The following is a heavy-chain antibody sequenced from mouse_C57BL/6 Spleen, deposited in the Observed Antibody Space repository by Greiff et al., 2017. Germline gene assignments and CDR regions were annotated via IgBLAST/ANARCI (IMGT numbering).Heavy chain of an antibody. CDR3: ARGGSNPYAMGY. D-gene: IGHD2-5*01. CDR1: GYTFTSYW. J-gene: IGHJ4*01. V-gene: IGHV1-69*01. CDR2: IDPSDSYT. Sequence: QVQLQQPGAELVMPGASVKLSCKASGYTFTSYWMHWVKQRPGQGLEWIGEIDPSDSYTNYNQKFKGKSTLTVDKSSSTAYMQLSSLTSEDSAVYYCARGGSNPYAMGYWGQGTSVTVSS.